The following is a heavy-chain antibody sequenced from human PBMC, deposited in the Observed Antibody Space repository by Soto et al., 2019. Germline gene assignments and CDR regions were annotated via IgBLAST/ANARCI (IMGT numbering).Heavy chain of an antibody. Sequence: PSETLSLTCAVYGGSFSGYYWSWIRQPPGKGVEWSGEINHSGSTNYNPSLKSRVTISVDTSKNQFSLKLSSVSAAVTAVYYCARGPPYVFCCGYFVRDHGEYYFDYWGQRTLVTVSS. CDR3: ARGPPYVFCCGYFVRDHGEYYFDY. D-gene: IGHD3-3*01. CDR2: INHSGST. CDR1: GGSFSGYY. J-gene: IGHJ4*02. V-gene: IGHV4-34*01.